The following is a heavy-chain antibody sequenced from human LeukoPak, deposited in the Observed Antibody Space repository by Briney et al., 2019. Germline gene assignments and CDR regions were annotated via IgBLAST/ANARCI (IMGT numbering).Heavy chain of an antibody. J-gene: IGHJ3*02. D-gene: IGHD2-2*01. CDR1: GFTFSNAW. CDR3: AKDRVVVVPAASDGNAFDI. V-gene: IGHV3-23*01. Sequence: GGSLRLSCEASGFTFSNAWMSWVRQAPGKGLEWVSAISGSGGSTYYADSVKGRFTISRDNSKNTLCLQMNSLRAEDTAVYYCAKDRVVVVPAASDGNAFDIWGQGTMVTVSS. CDR2: ISGSGGST.